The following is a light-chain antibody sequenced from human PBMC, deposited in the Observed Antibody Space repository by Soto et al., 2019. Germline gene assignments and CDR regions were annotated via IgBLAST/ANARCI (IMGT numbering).Light chain of an antibody. Sequence: EIVLTQSPVTLSLSPGQRATLSCRASQSVSSYLAWYQQKPGQAPRLLIYDASNRATGIPPRFSGYGSGTDFTLTISSLEPEDFAVYYGQQRSDWPVTVGQGTRVEIK. J-gene: IGKJ1*01. V-gene: IGKV3-11*01. CDR1: QSVSSY. CDR2: DAS. CDR3: QQRSDWPVT.